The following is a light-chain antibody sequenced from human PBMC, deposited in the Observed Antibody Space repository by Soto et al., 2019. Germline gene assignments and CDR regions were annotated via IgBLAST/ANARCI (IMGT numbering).Light chain of an antibody. CDR3: QSYDSSLIVSKV. V-gene: IGLV1-40*01. CDR2: ANS. J-gene: IGLJ1*01. Sequence: QSVLTQPPSVSGAPGQRVTIFCSGSSXNLGAGYDVQWYQQFPGTAPKLLIYANSARPSGVPDRFSGSKSGTSASLAITGLQAEDEADYYCQSYDSSLIVSKVFGTGTKGTVL. CDR1: SXNLGAGYD.